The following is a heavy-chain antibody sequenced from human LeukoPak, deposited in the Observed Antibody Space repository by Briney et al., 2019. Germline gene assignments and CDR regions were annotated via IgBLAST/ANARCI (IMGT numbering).Heavy chain of an antibody. V-gene: IGHV4-59*12. D-gene: IGHD5-24*01. J-gene: IGHJ4*02. CDR2: IYYSGST. CDR1: GGSISSCC. Sequence: SETLSLTCTVSGGSISSCCWSWIRQPPGKGLEWIGYIYYSGSTNYNPSLKSRVTISVDTSKNQFSLKLSSVTAADTAVYYCARGARRDGYNPDYWGQGTLVTVSS. CDR3: ARGARRDGYNPDY.